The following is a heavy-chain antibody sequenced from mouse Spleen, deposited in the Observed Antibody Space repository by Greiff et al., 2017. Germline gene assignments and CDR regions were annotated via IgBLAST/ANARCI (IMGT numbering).Heavy chain of an antibody. CDR2: ISSGGGNT. CDR1: GFTFSSYA. D-gene: IGHD2-14*01. Sequence: EVKLMESGGGLVKLGGSLKLSCAASGFTFSSYAMSWVRQTPEKRLEWVATISSGGGNTYYPDSVKGRFTISRDNAKNTLYLQMSSLKSEDTAMYYCARQYDYAMDYWGQGTSVTVSS. V-gene: IGHV5-9*04. CDR3: ARQYDYAMDY. J-gene: IGHJ4*01.